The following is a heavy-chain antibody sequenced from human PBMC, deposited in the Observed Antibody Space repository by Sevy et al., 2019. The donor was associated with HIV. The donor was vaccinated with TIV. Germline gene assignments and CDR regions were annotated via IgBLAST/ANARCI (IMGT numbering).Heavy chain of an antibody. D-gene: IGHD3-22*01. J-gene: IGHJ5*02. V-gene: IGHV4-39*01. Sequence: SETLSLTCTVSGGSISSSSYYWGWIRQPPGKGLEWIGSIFYSGSTYYNPSLKSRVTISVDTSKNQFSRKLNSVTAADTAVYYCARHAHITMIVTWGQGTLVTVSS. CDR1: GGSISSSSYY. CDR3: ARHAHITMIVT. CDR2: IFYSGST.